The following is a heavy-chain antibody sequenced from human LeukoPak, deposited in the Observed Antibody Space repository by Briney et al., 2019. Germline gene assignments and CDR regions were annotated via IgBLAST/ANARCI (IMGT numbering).Heavy chain of an antibody. CDR1: GFPFSSYS. CDR3: ARDLLGYCSGGSCYPPDY. D-gene: IGHD2-15*01. J-gene: IGHJ4*02. CDR2: ISSSSSYI. Sequence: GGSLRLSCAASGFPFSSYSMTWVRQAPGRGLEWVSSISSSSSYIYYADSVKGRFTISRDNAKNSLYLQMNSLRAEDTAVYYCARDLLGYCSGGSCYPPDYWGQGTLVTVSS. V-gene: IGHV3-21*01.